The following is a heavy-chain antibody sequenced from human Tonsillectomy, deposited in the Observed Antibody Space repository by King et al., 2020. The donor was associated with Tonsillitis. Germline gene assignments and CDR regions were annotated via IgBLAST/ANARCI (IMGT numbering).Heavy chain of an antibody. Sequence: QLVESGGGLVKPGGSLRLSCAASGFTFSIYSMNWVRPAPGKGLEWVSSIRSSSSYIYYADSVKGRFTISRDNAKNSLYLQMNSLRAEDTAVYYCARVRYDSRGYYYVDYWGQGTLVTVSS. V-gene: IGHV3-21*01. CDR1: GFTFSIYS. D-gene: IGHD3-22*01. CDR3: ARVRYDSRGYYYVDY. CDR2: IRSSSSYI. J-gene: IGHJ4*02.